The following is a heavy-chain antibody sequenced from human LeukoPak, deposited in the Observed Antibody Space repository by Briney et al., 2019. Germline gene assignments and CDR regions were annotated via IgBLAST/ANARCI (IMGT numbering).Heavy chain of an antibody. Sequence: GGSLRLSCAASGFTFSSYAMHWVRQAPGKGLEWVAVISYDGSNKYYADSVKGRFTISRDNSKNPLYLQMNRLRAEDTVVYYCARDNVPLVYLDWSTGDYWGQGTLVTVSS. D-gene: IGHD3-9*01. CDR1: GFTFSSYA. V-gene: IGHV3-30-3*01. J-gene: IGHJ4*02. CDR2: ISYDGSNK. CDR3: ARDNVPLVYLDWSTGDY.